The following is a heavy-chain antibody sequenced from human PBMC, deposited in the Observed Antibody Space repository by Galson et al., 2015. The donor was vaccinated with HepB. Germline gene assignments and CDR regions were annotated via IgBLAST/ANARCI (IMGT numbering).Heavy chain of an antibody. V-gene: IGHV3-23*01. CDR3: AKGGGTSFSYYYYMDV. D-gene: IGHD3-3*01. J-gene: IGHJ6*03. CDR2: TSAGGSST. CDR1: GFTFSNYA. Sequence: SLRLSCAASGFTFSNYAMNWARRTPGKGLEWVAATSAGGSSTYYADSVKGRFIISRDNSKNRLYLRMNSLRGEDTALYYCAKGGGTSFSYYYYMDVWGNGTTVTVSS.